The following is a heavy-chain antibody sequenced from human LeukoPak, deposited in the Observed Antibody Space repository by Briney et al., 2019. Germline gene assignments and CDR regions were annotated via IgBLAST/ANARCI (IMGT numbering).Heavy chain of an antibody. J-gene: IGHJ4*02. CDR3: AKTYYYDSSGYYDY. D-gene: IGHD3-22*01. CDR1: GFTFSSYN. V-gene: IGHV3-20*01. Sequence: PGGSLRLSCAASGFTFSSYNMNWVRQAPGKGLEWVSGINWNGGSTGYADSVKGRFTISRDNAKNSLYLQMNSLRAEDTALYHCAKTYYYDSSGYYDYWGQGTLVTVSS. CDR2: INWNGGST.